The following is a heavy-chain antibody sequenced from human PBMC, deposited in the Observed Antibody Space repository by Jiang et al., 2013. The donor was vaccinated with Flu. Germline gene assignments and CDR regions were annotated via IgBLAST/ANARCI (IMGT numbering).Heavy chain of an antibody. V-gene: IGHV1-3*01. CDR1: GYSFTTYT. J-gene: IGHJ3*02. Sequence: GAEVKKPGASVKVSCKASGYSFTTYTVHWVRQAPGQRLEWMGWINEGSGNTRYSQKFQGRVTITRDISASTAYMELSSLRSEDTAVYYCARADYYGYAFDIWGQGTMVTVSS. CDR3: ARADYYGYAFDI. D-gene: IGHD3-10*01. CDR2: INEGSGNT.